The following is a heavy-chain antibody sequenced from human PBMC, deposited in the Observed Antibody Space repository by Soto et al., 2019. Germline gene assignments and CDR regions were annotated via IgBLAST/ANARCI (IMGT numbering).Heavy chain of an antibody. CDR1: VSLLGEAW. Sequence: EVQLVESGGGWVKPGGSLKPSGEASVSLLGEAWLNWARRAAGKGLEWVGHVKTKSEGETTDYAAPVKGRFTIWRDDSTNTLYLQMNSLKSEDTGKYFCTTLGPSWGQGTQVTVSS. CDR2: VKTKSEGETT. CDR3: TTLGPS. V-gene: IGHV3-15*07. J-gene: IGHJ5*02.